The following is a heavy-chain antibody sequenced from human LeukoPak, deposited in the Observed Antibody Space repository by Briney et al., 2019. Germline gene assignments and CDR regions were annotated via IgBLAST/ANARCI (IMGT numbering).Heavy chain of an antibody. CDR2: MNPNSGNT. Sequence: ASVKVSCKASGYTFTSYDINWVRQATGQGLEWMGWMNPNSGNTGYAQKFQGRVTMTRNTSISTAYMELSSLRSEDTAVYYCASRIAAAGTNDYWGQGTLVTVSS. J-gene: IGHJ4*02. V-gene: IGHV1-8*01. CDR1: GYTFTSYD. D-gene: IGHD6-13*01. CDR3: ASRIAAAGTNDY.